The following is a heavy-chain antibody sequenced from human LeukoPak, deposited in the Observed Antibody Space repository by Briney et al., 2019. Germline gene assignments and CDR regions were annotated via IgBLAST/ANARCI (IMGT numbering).Heavy chain of an antibody. Sequence: GGSQRLSCAASGFTFSNYGMHWVRHAPRKGLEWVTYIRYDGSNKFYVDSGEGRFAISRDNSKNTVYLQMNSLRDADTAVYYCAKELDHDSSGYAPTDYWGQGTLVTVSS. CDR2: IRYDGSNK. CDR3: AKELDHDSSGYAPTDY. D-gene: IGHD3-22*01. CDR1: GFTFSNYG. V-gene: IGHV3-30*02. J-gene: IGHJ4*02.